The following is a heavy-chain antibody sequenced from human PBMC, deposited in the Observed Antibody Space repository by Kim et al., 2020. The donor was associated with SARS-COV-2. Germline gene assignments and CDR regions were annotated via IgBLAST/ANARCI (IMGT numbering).Heavy chain of an antibody. J-gene: IGHJ6*04. Sequence: GGSLRLSCAASGFTFSSYGMHWVRQAPGKGLEWVAVISYDGSNKYYADSVKGRFTISRDNSKNTLYLQMNSLRAEDTAVYYCAKVGGFVDTAMGPNLVDVWGKGTTVTVSS. V-gene: IGHV3-30*18. CDR3: AKVGGFVDTAMGPNLVDV. CDR2: ISYDGSNK. CDR1: GFTFSSYG. D-gene: IGHD5-18*01.